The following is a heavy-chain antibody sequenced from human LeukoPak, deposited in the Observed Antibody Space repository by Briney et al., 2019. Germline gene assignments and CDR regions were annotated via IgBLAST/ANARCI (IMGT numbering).Heavy chain of an antibody. V-gene: IGHV3-11*01. D-gene: IGHD3-22*01. Sequence: GGALRLSCAASGFTFSDYYMSWLRQARGKGREGVSYISSRGSTIYYADSVKGRFTISRDNAKNSLYLQMNSLRAEDTAVYYCARDSTPPEYSSGYYPDAFDIWGQGTMVTVSS. CDR3: ARDSTPPEYSSGYYPDAFDI. CDR1: GFTFSDYY. CDR2: ISSRGSTI. J-gene: IGHJ3*02.